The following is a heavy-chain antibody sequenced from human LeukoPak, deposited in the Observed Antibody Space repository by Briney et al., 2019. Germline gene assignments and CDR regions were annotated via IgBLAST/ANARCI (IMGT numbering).Heavy chain of an antibody. CDR1: GYSIAHGFF. CDR3: ARVEVPRDINDWYFDL. Sequence: SETLSLTRTVSGYSIAHGFFWAWIRQPPGGGLEWIGSLYHSGTTYYNTSLKSRISTSVDTSKNQFSLKLRLVTAADTAVYYCARVEVPRDINDWYFDLWGRGTLVTVSS. J-gene: IGHJ2*01. D-gene: IGHD2-15*01. V-gene: IGHV4-38-2*02. CDR2: LYHSGTT.